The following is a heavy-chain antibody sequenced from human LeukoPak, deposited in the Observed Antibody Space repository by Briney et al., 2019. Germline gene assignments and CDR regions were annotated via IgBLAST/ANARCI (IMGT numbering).Heavy chain of an antibody. D-gene: IGHD2-15*01. CDR2: IKSKTDGGTT. Sequence: GGSLRLSCAASGFTFSNAWMSWVRQAPGKGLEWVGRIKSKTDGGTTDYAAPVKGRFTISRDDSKNTLYLQMNSLKTEDTAVYYCTTDRVVVVAASNWLEPWGQGTLVTVSS. CDR1: GFTFSNAW. J-gene: IGHJ5*02. V-gene: IGHV3-15*01. CDR3: TTDRVVVVAASNWLEP.